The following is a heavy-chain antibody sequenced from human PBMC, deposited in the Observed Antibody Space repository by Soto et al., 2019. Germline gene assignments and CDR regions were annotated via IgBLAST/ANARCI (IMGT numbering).Heavy chain of an antibody. CDR2: ISGSGDST. V-gene: IGHV3-23*01. CDR1: GFTLSDYA. Sequence: EVQVLESGGGFVQPGGSLRLSCAASGFTLSDYAMTWVRQGPGKGLEWVSAISGSGDSTYYTDSVKGRFTISRDNSKNTPHLVMNGLRAEDTAVYYCAKDLLHDWGQDYYYGMDVWGQGTTGTV. D-gene: IGHD7-27*01. CDR3: AKDLLHDWGQDYYYGMDV. J-gene: IGHJ6*02.